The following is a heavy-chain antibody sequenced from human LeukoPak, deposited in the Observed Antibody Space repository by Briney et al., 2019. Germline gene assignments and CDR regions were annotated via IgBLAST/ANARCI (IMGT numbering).Heavy chain of an antibody. J-gene: IGHJ1*01. D-gene: IGHD3-9*01. CDR2: IYYSGST. CDR3: ARQGLSYDILTGYPNLEYFQH. V-gene: IGHV4-39*01. CDR1: GGSISSSSYY. Sequence: SETLSLTCTVSGGSISSSSYYWGWIRQPPGKGLEWIVSIYYSGSTYYNPSLKSRVTISVDTSKNQFSLKLSSVTAADTAVYYCARQGLSYDILTGYPNLEYFQHWGQGTLVTVSS.